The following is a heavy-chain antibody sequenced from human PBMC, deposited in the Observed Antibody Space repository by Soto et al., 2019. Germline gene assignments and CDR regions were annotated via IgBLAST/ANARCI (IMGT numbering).Heavy chain of an antibody. CDR3: ARYRVYSGAAEPDYFQH. Sequence: ASVKVSCKASGYTFTSYAMHWVRQVPGQRLEWMGWINAGNGNTKYSQKCQGRVTITRDTSASTAYMELSSLRSEDTAVYYCARYRVYSGAAEPDYFQHWSQGTLVTGSS. J-gene: IGHJ1*01. CDR1: GYTFTSYA. CDR2: INAGNGNT. D-gene: IGHD5-12*01. V-gene: IGHV1-3*01.